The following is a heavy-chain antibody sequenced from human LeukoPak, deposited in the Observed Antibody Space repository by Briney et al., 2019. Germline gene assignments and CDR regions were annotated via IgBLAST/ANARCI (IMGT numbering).Heavy chain of an antibody. D-gene: IGHD2-15*01. V-gene: IGHV1-69*05. CDR1: GGSFSSEA. CDR3: GRKAGDCGGGICYSIDY. CDR2: IIPIFGTA. Sequence: SVKVSCKAFGGSFSSEAISWVRQAPGQGLEWMGGIIPIFGTANYAQNFQGRVTITTDESTSAAYMEVSSLRSEDTAVYYCGRKAGDCGGGICYSIDYWGQGTLVTVSS. J-gene: IGHJ4*02.